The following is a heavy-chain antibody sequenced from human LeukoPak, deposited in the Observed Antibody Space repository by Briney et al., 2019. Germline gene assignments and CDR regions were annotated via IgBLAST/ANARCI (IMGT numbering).Heavy chain of an antibody. V-gene: IGHV3-30*03. CDR3: ARQSGLLFYYGSGSGDLFFDY. CDR1: GFTFSSYG. Sequence: GRSLRLSCAASGFTFSSYGMHWVRQAPGKGLEWVAVISYDESNKYYADSVKGRFTISRDNSKNTLYLQMNSLRAEDTAVYYCARQSGLLFYYGSGSGDLFFDYWGQGTQVTVSS. CDR2: ISYDESNK. J-gene: IGHJ4*02. D-gene: IGHD3-10*01.